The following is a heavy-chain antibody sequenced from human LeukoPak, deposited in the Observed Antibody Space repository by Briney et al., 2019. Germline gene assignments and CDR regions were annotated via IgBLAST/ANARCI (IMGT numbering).Heavy chain of an antibody. J-gene: IGHJ4*02. D-gene: IGHD2-2*01. CDR2: ISGNNDNP. V-gene: IGHV1-18*01. Sequence: GASVKVSCKTSGYTFSNFGINWVRQAPGQGLEWMGWISGNNDNPNYGQKFQGRFTVTTDSSTSTAYMELRILRFDDTAVYYRARDGTSTDDYWGQGTLVTVSS. CDR3: ARDGTSTDDY. CDR1: GYTFSNFG.